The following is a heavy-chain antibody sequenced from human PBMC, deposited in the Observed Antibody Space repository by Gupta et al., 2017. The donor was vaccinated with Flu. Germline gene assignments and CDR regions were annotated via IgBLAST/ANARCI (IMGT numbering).Heavy chain of an antibody. V-gene: IGHV4-38-2*01. J-gene: IGHJ6*02. Sequence: QVQLQESGPGLVKPSETLSLTCAASGYSISSGYYLGWIRRPPGKGLEWIGSTYHSGSTYYNPSLKSRVTISVDTSKNQFSLKLSSVTAADTAVYYCARNLLPTSGDYLRDYYYYGMDVWGQGTTVTVSS. CDR2: TYHSGST. CDR3: ARNLLPTSGDYLRDYYYYGMDV. D-gene: IGHD4-17*01. CDR1: GYSISSGYY.